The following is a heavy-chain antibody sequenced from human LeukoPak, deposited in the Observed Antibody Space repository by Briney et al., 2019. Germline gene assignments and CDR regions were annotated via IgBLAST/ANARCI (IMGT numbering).Heavy chain of an antibody. J-gene: IGHJ4*02. CDR3: ARTNILTGYLY. V-gene: IGHV4-39*01. CDR1: GGSISSSSYY. CDR2: ISYSGST. Sequence: SETLSLTCTVSGGSISSSSYYWGWIRQPPGKGLEWIGSISYSGSTYYNPSLKSRVTISVDTSKNQFSLKLSSVTAADTAVYYCARTNILTGYLYWGQGTLVTVSS. D-gene: IGHD3-9*01.